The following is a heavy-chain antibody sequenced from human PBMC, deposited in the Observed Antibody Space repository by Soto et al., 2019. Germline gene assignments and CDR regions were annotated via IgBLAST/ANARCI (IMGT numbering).Heavy chain of an antibody. J-gene: IGHJ5*02. D-gene: IGHD3-16*01. V-gene: IGHV1-69*05. Sequence: SVKVSCKASGGTFSSYAISWVRQAPGQGLEWTGGIIPIFGTANYAQKFQGMVTLTRDTSIATAYLTLTSLTSDDTALYYCAKDLTRQSAYWLDPWGQGTQVTASS. CDR1: GGTFSSYA. CDR3: AKDLTRQSAYWLDP. CDR2: IIPIFGTA.